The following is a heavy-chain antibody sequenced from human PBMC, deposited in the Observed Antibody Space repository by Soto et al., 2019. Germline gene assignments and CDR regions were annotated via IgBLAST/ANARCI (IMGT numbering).Heavy chain of an antibody. J-gene: IGHJ4*02. CDR3: ARDRGCSGGICYRDLGY. Sequence: PGGSLRLSCAASGFTFSSYSMSWARQAPGKGLEWVSYISSTSNTIYYAASVKGRFTISRDNAKNSLYLHMNSLSAEDTAVYYCARDRGCSGGICYRDLGYWGQGTLVTVSS. CDR1: GFTFSSYS. V-gene: IGHV3-48*01. D-gene: IGHD2-15*01. CDR2: ISSTSNTI.